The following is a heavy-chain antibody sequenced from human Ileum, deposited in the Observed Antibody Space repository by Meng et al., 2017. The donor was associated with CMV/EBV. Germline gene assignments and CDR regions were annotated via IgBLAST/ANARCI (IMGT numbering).Heavy chain of an antibody. V-gene: IGHV4-61*01. CDR1: GGSVSSGSYY. CDR2: IYYSGST. D-gene: IGHD3-16*01. CDR3: AWGPNMYHFDY. Sequence: GSLRLSCTVSGGSVSSGSYYWSWIRQSPGKGLEWIGYIYYSGSTNYNPSLKSRVTISVDTSKNQFSLKLRSVTAADTAVYYCAWGPNMYHFDYWGQGIPVTVSS. J-gene: IGHJ4*02.